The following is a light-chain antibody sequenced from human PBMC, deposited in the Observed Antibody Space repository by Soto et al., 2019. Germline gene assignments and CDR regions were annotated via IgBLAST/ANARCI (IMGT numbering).Light chain of an antibody. CDR2: GNS. Sequence: QSVLTQPPSVSGAPGQRVTISCTGSSSNIGAGYNVHWYQQLPGTAPKLIIYGNSNRPSGVPDRFSGSKSGTSASLAITGLQAEDEADDYCQSYDRSLSGVVFGGGTKLTVL. CDR1: SSNIGAGYN. J-gene: IGLJ2*01. V-gene: IGLV1-40*01. CDR3: QSYDRSLSGVV.